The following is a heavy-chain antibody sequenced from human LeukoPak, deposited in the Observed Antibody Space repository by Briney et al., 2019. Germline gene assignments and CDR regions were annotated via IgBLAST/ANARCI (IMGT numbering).Heavy chain of an antibody. D-gene: IGHD2-21*02. CDR1: GFTFSSYA. CDR3: AREDRDDAFDI. CDR2: ISYDGGNK. Sequence: GGSLRLSCVVSGFTFSSYAMHWVRQAPGKRLEWVAVISYDGGNKNYADSVKGRFTISRDNSKKTVHLQMNSLRAEDTAVYYCAREDRDDAFDIWGQGTMVTVSS. V-gene: IGHV3-30*04. J-gene: IGHJ3*02.